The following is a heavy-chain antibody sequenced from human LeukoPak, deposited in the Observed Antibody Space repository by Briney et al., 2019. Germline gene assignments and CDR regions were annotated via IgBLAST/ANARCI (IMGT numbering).Heavy chain of an antibody. J-gene: IGHJ4*02. D-gene: IGHD3-22*01. CDR1: GGSISSYY. CDR2: IYYSGST. CDR3: ARRYYYDSSGFDY. Sequence: SETLSLTCTVSGGSISSYYWSWIRQPPGKGLEWIGYIYYSGSTNYNPSLKSRVTISVDTSKNQFSLKLSSVTAADTAVYYCARRYYYDSSGFDYWGQGTLVTVSS. V-gene: IGHV4-59*08.